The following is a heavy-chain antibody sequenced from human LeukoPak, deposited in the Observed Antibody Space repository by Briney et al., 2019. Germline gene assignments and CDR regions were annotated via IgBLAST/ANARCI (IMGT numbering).Heavy chain of an antibody. J-gene: IGHJ3*02. CDR1: GFTFSTCA. V-gene: IGHV3-23*01. Sequence: PGGSLRLSCTASGFTFSTCAMSWVRQAPGKGLEWVSAISGSGGTTYYADSVKGRFTISRDNSKNTLFLQMNSLRAEDTAVYYCAKDRSSSSWFDGYDIWGQGTMVTVSS. CDR3: AKDRSSSSWFDGYDI. CDR2: ISGSGGTT. D-gene: IGHD6-13*01.